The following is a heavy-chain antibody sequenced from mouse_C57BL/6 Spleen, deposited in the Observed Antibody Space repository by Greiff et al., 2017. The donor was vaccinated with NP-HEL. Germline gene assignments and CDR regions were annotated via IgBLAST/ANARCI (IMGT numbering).Heavy chain of an antibody. CDR2: INPNNGGT. Sequence: EVQLQQSGPELVKPGASVKISCKASGYTFTDYYMNWVKQSHGKSLEWIGDINPNNGGTSYNQKFKGKATLTVDKSSSTAYMELRSLTSEDSAVYYWASSGFTLFAYWGQGTLVTVSA. J-gene: IGHJ3*01. CDR1: GYTFTDYY. D-gene: IGHD3-2*02. V-gene: IGHV1-26*01. CDR3: ASSGFTLFAY.